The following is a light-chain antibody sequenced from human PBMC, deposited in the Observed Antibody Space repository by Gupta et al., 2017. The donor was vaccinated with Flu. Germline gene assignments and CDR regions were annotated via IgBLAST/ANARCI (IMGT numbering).Light chain of an antibody. CDR2: SNN. J-gene: IGLJ2*01. CDR1: SSNVGTNP. CDR3: AAWDDTLDGHVV. Sequence: TISCSGSSSNVGTNPVNWYQQLPGTAPKLLIFSNNQRPSGVPDRFARSRSGTSASLAISGLQSEDDADDYCAAWDDTLDGHVVFGGGTKLTVL. V-gene: IGLV1-44*01.